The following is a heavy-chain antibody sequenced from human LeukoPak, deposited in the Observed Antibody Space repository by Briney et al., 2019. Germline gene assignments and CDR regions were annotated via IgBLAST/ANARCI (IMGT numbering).Heavy chain of an antibody. D-gene: IGHD3-3*01. CDR1: GYSFSGGYF. Sequence: SETLSLTCTVSGYSFSGGYFWGWIRQPPGKGLEWIGSIHHGGTTYYNPSLRSRLTILVDTSKNQFSLRLTSVTAADTAVYYCARDYDFWSAYENNAFDTWGQGTMVTVSS. CDR3: ARDYDFWSAYENNAFDT. CDR2: IHHGGTT. J-gene: IGHJ3*02. V-gene: IGHV4-38-2*02.